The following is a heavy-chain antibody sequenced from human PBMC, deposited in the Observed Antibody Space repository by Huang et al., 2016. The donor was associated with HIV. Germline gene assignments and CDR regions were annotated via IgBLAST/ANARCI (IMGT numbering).Heavy chain of an antibody. CDR3: AKDGADEEWDIDY. CDR2: ISYDGSNK. CDR1: GFSVSTYG. Sequence: VQLVECGGGVVQPGRSLRLACAASGFSVSTYGLHWVRPAPGKGLEWVAVISYDGSNKYYAPSVKGRFTISRDTSENKVYLQMNSLRHEDTAVYYCAKDGADEEWDIDYWGQGTLVTVSS. D-gene: IGHD1-26*01. V-gene: IGHV3-30*18. J-gene: IGHJ4*02.